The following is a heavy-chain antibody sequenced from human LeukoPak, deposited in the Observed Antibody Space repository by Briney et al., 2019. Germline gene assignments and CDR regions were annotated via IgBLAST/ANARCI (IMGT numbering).Heavy chain of an antibody. CDR2: SSSSSSYI. CDR1: GFTFSSYS. D-gene: IGHD3-10*01. Sequence: TGGSLRLSCAASGFTFSSYSMNWVRQAPGKGLEWVSSSSSSSSYIYYADSVKGRFTISRDNAKNSLYLQMNSLRAEDTALYHCAREASGSRHYYYYYMDVWGKGTTVTISS. J-gene: IGHJ6*03. V-gene: IGHV3-21*04. CDR3: AREASGSRHYYYYYMDV.